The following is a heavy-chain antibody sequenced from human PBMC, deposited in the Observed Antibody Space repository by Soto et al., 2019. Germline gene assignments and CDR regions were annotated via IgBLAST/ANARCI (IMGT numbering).Heavy chain of an antibody. Sequence: QVQLQESGPGLVKPSETLSLTCTVSGGSVSCGSYYWSWIRQPPGKGLEWIGYIYYSGSTNYNPSLKSRVSISVDTSKNQFSLKLSSVTAADTAVYYCARNSDSGSYYDYWGQGTLVTVSS. CDR3: ARNSDSGSYYDY. CDR2: IYYSGST. J-gene: IGHJ4*02. CDR1: GGSVSCGSYY. V-gene: IGHV4-61*01. D-gene: IGHD1-26*01.